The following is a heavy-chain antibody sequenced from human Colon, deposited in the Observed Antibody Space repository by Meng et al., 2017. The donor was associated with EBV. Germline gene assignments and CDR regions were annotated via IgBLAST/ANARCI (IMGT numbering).Heavy chain of an antibody. Sequence: QVQLEESGPGLVKPSQTLSLTCTVSGGSISSGNHYWSWIRQHPGKGLEYIGYIYYSGSTYYNPSLKSRVIISVDTSKNQFSLRLNSVTAADTAVYYRASLYGDSSVWYLDLWGRGTLVTVSS. CDR2: IYYSGST. CDR3: ASLYGDSSVWYLDL. V-gene: IGHV4-31*03. J-gene: IGHJ2*01. CDR1: GGSISSGNHY. D-gene: IGHD4-17*01.